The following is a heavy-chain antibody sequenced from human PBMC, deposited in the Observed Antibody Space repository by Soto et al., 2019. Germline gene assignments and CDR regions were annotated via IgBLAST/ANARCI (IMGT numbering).Heavy chain of an antibody. V-gene: IGHV4-4*07. CDR3: ARDVTPRGPDAFDI. Sequence: QVQLQESGPGLVKPSETLSLTCTVSGGSISSYYWSWIRQPAGKGLEWIGRIYTSGSTNYNPSLKSRVTMSVDTSKNQFSLKPNSVTAADTAVYYCARDVTPRGPDAFDIWGQGTMVTVSS. D-gene: IGHD3-16*02. CDR1: GGSISSYY. J-gene: IGHJ3*02. CDR2: IYTSGST.